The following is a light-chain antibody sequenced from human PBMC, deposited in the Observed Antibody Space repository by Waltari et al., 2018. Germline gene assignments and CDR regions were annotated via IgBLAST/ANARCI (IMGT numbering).Light chain of an antibody. CDR1: STNIGTNS. CDR3: AAWDDSLSGRV. V-gene: IGLV1-47*01. CDR2: TNN. Sequence: QSVLTQPPSASGTPGQRVTISCSGSSTNIGTNSVYWYQQLPGTAPKLLIYTNNQRHSGVPDRFSGSKSGTSASLAVSGLRSEDEADYYCAAWDDSLSGRVFGGGTKLTVL. J-gene: IGLJ3*02.